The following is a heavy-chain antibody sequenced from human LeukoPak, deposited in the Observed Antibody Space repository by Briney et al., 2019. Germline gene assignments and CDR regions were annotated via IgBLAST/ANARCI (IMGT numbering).Heavy chain of an antibody. CDR1: GFTFSSYT. J-gene: IGHJ5*02. CDR3: ARALGCSSTSRYRSDP. Sequence: GGSLRLSCAASGFTFSSYTLHWVRQAPGKGLEWVAVISYDGSNKYYADSVKGRFTISRDNSKNTLYLQMNSLRAEDTAVYYYARALGCSSTSRYRSDPWGQGTLVTVSS. V-gene: IGHV3-30*04. D-gene: IGHD2-2*01. CDR2: ISYDGSNK.